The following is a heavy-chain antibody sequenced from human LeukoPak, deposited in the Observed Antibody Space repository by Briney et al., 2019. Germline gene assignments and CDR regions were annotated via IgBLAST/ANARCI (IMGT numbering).Heavy chain of an antibody. V-gene: IGHV3-30-3*01. CDR2: VAFDGGNK. CDR1: GVIFNNFA. D-gene: IGHD4-17*01. J-gene: IGHJ4*02. CDR3: ARAGRADGDYHYFDY. Sequence: PGGSLRLSCAASGVIFNNFAFHWVRQAPGKGLEWVAAVAFDGGNKYCADSVRGRLTISRDNSKNTLYLQMNSLRAEDTAVYYCARAGRADGDYHYFDYWGQGALVTVSP.